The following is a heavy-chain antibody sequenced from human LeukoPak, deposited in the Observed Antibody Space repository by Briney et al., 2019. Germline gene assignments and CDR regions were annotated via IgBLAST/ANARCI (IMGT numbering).Heavy chain of an antibody. V-gene: IGHV3-30-3*01. D-gene: IGHD6-13*01. CDR2: ISYDGGNE. CDR1: GFTFSSYA. J-gene: IGHJ4*02. Sequence: GRSLRLSCAASGFTFSSYAMHGVRQAPGKGVEGVAVISYDGGNEYYADSVKGRFTISRDNAKNSLSLQMNGLRVEDTAMYYCARADSNSWYEFWGQGTLVTVSS. CDR3: ARADSNSWYEF.